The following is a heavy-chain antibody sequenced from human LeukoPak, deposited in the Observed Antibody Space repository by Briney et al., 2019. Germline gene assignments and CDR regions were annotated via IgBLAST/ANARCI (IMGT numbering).Heavy chain of an antibody. V-gene: IGHV4-4*07. Sequence: SETLSLTCTVSGGSIGNYYWSWIRQPAGKGLEWIGRIYTSGSTNYNPSLKSRVTMSIDTSKNQFSLKLSSVTAADTAVYYCARNYYDSSGYKYAFDYWGQGTLVTVSS. J-gene: IGHJ4*02. CDR1: GGSIGNYY. CDR3: ARNYYDSSGYKYAFDY. D-gene: IGHD3-22*01. CDR2: IYTSGST.